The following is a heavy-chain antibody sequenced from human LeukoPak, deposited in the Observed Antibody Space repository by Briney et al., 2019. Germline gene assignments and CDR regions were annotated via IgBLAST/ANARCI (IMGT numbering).Heavy chain of an antibody. V-gene: IGHV3-23*01. CDR2: ISGNGGST. D-gene: IGHD1-26*01. CDR3: AKVVGPFDY. CDR1: GFTFHNYA. J-gene: IGHJ4*02. Sequence: GGSLRLSCAASGFTFHNYAMSWVRQAPGKGLEWVSSISGNGGSTYYADSPKGRFTISRDNSKNTLYLQMNSLRAEDTAVYSCAKVVGPFDYWGQGTLVTVS.